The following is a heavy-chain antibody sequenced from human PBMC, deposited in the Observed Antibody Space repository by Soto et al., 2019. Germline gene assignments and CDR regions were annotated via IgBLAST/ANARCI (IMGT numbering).Heavy chain of an antibody. CDR3: AQRHGAPGYFDY. D-gene: IGHD4-17*01. Sequence: QITLKESGPTLVKPTQTLTLTCTFSGFSLSTSGVGVGWIRQPPGKALEWLALIYWDDDKRYSPTLKSRLTITKDTSKNQVVLTMTNMDPVDTATYYCAQRHGAPGYFDYWGQGTLVTVSS. V-gene: IGHV2-5*02. J-gene: IGHJ4*02. CDR1: GFSLSTSGVG. CDR2: IYWDDDK.